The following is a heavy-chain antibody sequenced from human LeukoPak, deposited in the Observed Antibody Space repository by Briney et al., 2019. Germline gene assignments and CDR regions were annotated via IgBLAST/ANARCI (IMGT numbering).Heavy chain of an antibody. Sequence: SETLSLTCTVSGGSTSSYYWSWIRQPPGKGLEWIGYIYYSGSTNYNPSLKSRVTISVDTSKNQFSLKLSSVTAADTAVYYCARGGYSSSWSPFDYWGQGTLVTVSS. D-gene: IGHD6-13*01. CDR3: ARGGYSSSWSPFDY. J-gene: IGHJ4*02. CDR2: IYYSGST. V-gene: IGHV4-59*01. CDR1: GGSTSSYY.